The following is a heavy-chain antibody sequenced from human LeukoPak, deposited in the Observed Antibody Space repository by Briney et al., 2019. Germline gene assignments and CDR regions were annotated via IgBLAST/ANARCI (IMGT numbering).Heavy chain of an antibody. CDR2: INTDGSTT. D-gene: IGHD2-21*01. CDR1: GFSFSSYL. CDR3: TRMSHMAYDY. Sequence: GGSLSVSCAASGFSFSSYLMHWVRRAPGKGLVWVSRINTDGSTTSYADSVKGRITISRDNAKNTLYLQMSSLRVEDTGIYYCTRMSHMAYDYWGQVPLVTVSS. J-gene: IGHJ4*02. V-gene: IGHV3-74*01.